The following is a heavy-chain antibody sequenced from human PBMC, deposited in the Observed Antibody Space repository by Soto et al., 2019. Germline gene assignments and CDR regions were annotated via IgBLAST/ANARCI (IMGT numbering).Heavy chain of an antibody. Sequence: ASVKVSCKASGYTFTSYYMHWVRQAPGQGLEWMGIINPSGGSTSYAQKFQGRVTMTRDTSTSTVYMELSSLRSEDTAVYYCARDLFNYYDSSGSLDYRGQGTLVTVSS. CDR2: INPSGGST. V-gene: IGHV1-46*01. CDR1: GYTFTSYY. D-gene: IGHD3-22*01. J-gene: IGHJ4*02. CDR3: ARDLFNYYDSSGSLDY.